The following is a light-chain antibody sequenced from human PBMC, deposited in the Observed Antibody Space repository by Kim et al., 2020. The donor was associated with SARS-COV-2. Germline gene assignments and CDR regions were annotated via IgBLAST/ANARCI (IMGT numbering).Light chain of an antibody. CDR2: GAS. V-gene: IGKV3-20*01. CDR1: LTVSSNY. Sequence: EIVLTQSPGTLSLSPGERATLSCRASLTVSSNYLAWYQQKAGRAPRLLIYGASSRAPGIPDRFSGSGSGTDFTLTITRLEPEDFAVYYCQQYGSSPLAFGPGTKVDSK. CDR3: QQYGSSPLA. J-gene: IGKJ3*01.